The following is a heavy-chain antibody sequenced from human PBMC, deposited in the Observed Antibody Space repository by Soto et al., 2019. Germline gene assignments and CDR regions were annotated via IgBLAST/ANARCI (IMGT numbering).Heavy chain of an antibody. J-gene: IGHJ4*02. CDR1: GGSFSGYY. D-gene: IGHD3-22*01. Sequence: SETLSLTCAVYGGSFSGYYWSWIRQPPGKGLEWIGEINHSGSTNYNPSLKSRVTISVDTSKNQFSLKLSSVTAADTAVYYCARDYYDSGGRHTIDYWGQGTLVTVSS. CDR2: INHSGST. V-gene: IGHV4-34*01. CDR3: ARDYYDSGGRHTIDY.